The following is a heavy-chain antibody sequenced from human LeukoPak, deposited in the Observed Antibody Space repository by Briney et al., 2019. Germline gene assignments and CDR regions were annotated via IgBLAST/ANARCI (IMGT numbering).Heavy chain of an antibody. CDR1: GGSFSGYY. D-gene: IGHD6-19*01. CDR2: INHSGST. Sequence: SETLSLTCAVYGGSFSGYYWSWIRQPPGKGLEWIGEINHSGSTNYNPSLKSRVTISVNTSKNQFSLKLSSVTAAGTAVYYCACRGYSSVFDYWGQGTLVTVSS. CDR3: ACRGYSSVFDY. J-gene: IGHJ4*02. V-gene: IGHV4-34*01.